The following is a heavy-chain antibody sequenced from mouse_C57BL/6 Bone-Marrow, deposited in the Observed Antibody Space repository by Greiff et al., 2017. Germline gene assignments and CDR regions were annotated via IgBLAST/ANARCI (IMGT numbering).Heavy chain of an antibody. CDR1: GYTFTSYW. J-gene: IGHJ3*01. V-gene: IGHV1-59*01. CDR3: ARDGNYPAWFAY. Sequence: QVQLQQPGAELVRPGTSVKLSCKASGYTFTSYWMHWVKQRPGQGLEWIGVIDPSDSYTNYNQKFKGKATLTVDTSSSTAYMQLSSLTSEDSAVYYCARDGNYPAWFAYWGQGTLVTVSA. D-gene: IGHD2-1*01. CDR2: IDPSDSYT.